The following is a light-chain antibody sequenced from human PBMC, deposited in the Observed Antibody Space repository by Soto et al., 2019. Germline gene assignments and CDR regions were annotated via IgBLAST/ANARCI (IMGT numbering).Light chain of an antibody. V-gene: IGLV2-23*02. CDR1: SSDVGSYNL. Sequence: QSVLTQPASVSGSPGQSITISCTGNSSDVGSYNLVSWYKQHPGKAPKLMIYEVSKRPSGVSNRFSGSKSGNTASLTISGLQAEDEADYYCCSYAGSSPYVFGTGTKVTVL. CDR2: EVS. J-gene: IGLJ1*01. CDR3: CSYAGSSPYV.